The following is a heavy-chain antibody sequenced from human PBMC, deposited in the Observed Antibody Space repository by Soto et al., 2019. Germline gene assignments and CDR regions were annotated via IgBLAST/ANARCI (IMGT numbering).Heavy chain of an antibody. D-gene: IGHD2-2*01. V-gene: IGHV1-69*06. CDR2: IIPIFGTA. CDR3: ARMRPGDVVVPAASNYYGMDV. CDR1: GGTFSSYA. Sequence: SVKVSCKASGGTFSSYAISWVRQAPGQGLEWMGGIIPIFGTANYAQKFQGRVTITADKSTSTAYMELSSLRSEDTAVYYCARMRPGDVVVPAASNYYGMDVWGQGTTVTVS. J-gene: IGHJ6*02.